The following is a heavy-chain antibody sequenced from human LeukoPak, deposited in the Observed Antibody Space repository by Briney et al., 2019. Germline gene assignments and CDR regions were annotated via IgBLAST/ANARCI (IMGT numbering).Heavy chain of an antibody. V-gene: IGHV1-18*01. CDR1: GYTFTSYG. D-gene: IGHD3-22*01. CDR3: ARGYYYDSSGYYYDYFDY. CDR2: ISAYNGNT. Sequence: GASVKVSCKASGYTFTSYGISWVRQAPGQGLEWMGWISAYNGNTKYALNLQGRVTMTTDTSTSTAYMEPRSLRSDDTAVYYCARGYYYDSSGYYYDYFDYWGQGTLVTVSS. J-gene: IGHJ4*02.